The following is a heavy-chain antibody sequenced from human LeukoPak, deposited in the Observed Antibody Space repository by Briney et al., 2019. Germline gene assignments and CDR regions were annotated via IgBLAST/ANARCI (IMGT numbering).Heavy chain of an antibody. V-gene: IGHV5-51*01. Sequence: GESLKISCKGSGYNFTNYWIAWVRQMPGKGLEWMGIIYPGDSDTRYSPSFQGQVTISADKSISTAYLQWSSLKASDTAMYYCARRYCSNTTCYAGSDYWGQGTLVTVSS. CDR2: IYPGDSDT. CDR3: ARRYCSNTTCYAGSDY. D-gene: IGHD2-2*01. J-gene: IGHJ4*02. CDR1: GYNFTNYW.